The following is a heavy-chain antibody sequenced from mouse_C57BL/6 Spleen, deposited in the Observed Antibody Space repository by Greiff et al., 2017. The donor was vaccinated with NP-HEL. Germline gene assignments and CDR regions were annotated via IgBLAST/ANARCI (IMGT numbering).Heavy chain of an antibody. Sequence: VQLKQSGAELVRPGASVKLSCTASGFNIKDDYMHWVKQRPEQGLEWIGWIDPENGDTEYASKFQGKATITADTSSNTAYLQLSSLTSEDTAVYYCTTLVTTRYAMDYWGQGTSVTVSS. CDR3: TTLVTTRYAMDY. CDR1: GFNIKDDY. CDR2: IDPENGDT. J-gene: IGHJ4*01. V-gene: IGHV14-4*01. D-gene: IGHD2-2*01.